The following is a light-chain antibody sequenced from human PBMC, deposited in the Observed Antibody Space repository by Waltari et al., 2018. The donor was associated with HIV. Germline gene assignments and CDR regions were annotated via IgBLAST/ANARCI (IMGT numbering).Light chain of an antibody. Sequence: QSALTQPASVSGSPGQSITISCTGTSSDVGSYNLVSWYQQHPGKAPKLMIYEGSKRPSGVSNRFSGSKSGITASLTISGLQAEDEADYYCCSYAGSSVFGTGTKVTVL. CDR2: EGS. CDR1: SSDVGSYNL. V-gene: IGLV2-23*01. CDR3: CSYAGSSV. J-gene: IGLJ1*01.